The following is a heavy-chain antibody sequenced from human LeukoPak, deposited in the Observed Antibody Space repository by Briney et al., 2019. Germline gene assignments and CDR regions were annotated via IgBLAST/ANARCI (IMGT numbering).Heavy chain of an antibody. J-gene: IGHJ4*02. Sequence: NPSETLSLTCTVSNGSISSYYWSWMRQPPGKGLEWIGYIYYSGSTNYNPSLKSRVTISVDTPNNQFSLKLSSVTAADTAVYYCARHRYSYGSYYFDYWGQGTLVTVSS. CDR2: IYYSGST. CDR1: NGSISSYY. V-gene: IGHV4-59*08. D-gene: IGHD5-18*01. CDR3: ARHRYSYGSYYFDY.